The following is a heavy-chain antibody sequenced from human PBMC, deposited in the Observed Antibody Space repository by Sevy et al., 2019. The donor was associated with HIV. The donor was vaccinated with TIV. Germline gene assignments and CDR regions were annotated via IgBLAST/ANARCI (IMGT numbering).Heavy chain of an antibody. V-gene: IGHV1-24*01. Sequence: ASVKVSCKVSGYTLNQLSMHWVRQAPGKGLEWMGSFDPEDGERFYAQKFQGRVTMTEDTSTDTAYMELSSLRSEDMAVYYCATTKDYYESSGCPFDYWGQLTLVTVSS. CDR1: GYTLNQLS. CDR3: ATTKDYYESSGCPFDY. CDR2: FDPEDGER. D-gene: IGHD3-22*01. J-gene: IGHJ4*02.